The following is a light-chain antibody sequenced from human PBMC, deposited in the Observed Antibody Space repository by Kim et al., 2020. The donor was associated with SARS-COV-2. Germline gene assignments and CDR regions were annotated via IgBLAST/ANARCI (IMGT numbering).Light chain of an antibody. J-gene: IGKJ2*01. V-gene: IGKV3-11*01. Sequence: SLAQRESATLTCRASQSVSGYLGWYQQKPDQAPTLLIYDASYRATGIPERFSGSGSGTDCTLTIRSLEPEDFAVYYCQQRSNWPYTFGQGTKLEIK. CDR2: DAS. CDR1: QSVSGY. CDR3: QQRSNWPYT.